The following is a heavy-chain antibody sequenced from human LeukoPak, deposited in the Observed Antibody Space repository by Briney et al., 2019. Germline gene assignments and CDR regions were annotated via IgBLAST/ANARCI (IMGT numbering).Heavy chain of an antibody. CDR1: GHNFTDYW. CDR3: ARRGYSGYSPPDS. Sequence: GESLKISCRASGHNFTDYWIAWVRQLPGKGLEWVGIIHPSDSETQYGPSFQGQVTISADNSITTAYLQWSSLKASDTAIYYCARRGYSGYSPPDSWGQGTLVFVSS. V-gene: IGHV5-51*01. J-gene: IGHJ4*02. D-gene: IGHD5-12*01. CDR2: IHPSDSET.